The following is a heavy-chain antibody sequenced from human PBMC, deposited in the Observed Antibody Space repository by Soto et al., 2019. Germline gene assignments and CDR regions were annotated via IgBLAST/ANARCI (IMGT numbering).Heavy chain of an antibody. CDR2: ISYDGSNK. CDR1: GFTFSSYG. V-gene: IGHV3-30*18. Sequence: GGSLRLSCAASGFTFSSYGFHWVRQAPGKGLDWVAVISYDGSNKYYADSVKGRFTISRDNSNNTLYLQMNSLRFDDTAVYYCANGFWSGYYGMDVWGQGTTVTVSS. J-gene: IGHJ6*02. D-gene: IGHD3-3*01. CDR3: ANGFWSGYYGMDV.